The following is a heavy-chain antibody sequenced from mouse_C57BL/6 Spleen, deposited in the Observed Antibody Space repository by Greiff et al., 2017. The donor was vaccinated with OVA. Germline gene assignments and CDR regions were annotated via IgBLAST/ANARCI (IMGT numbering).Heavy chain of an antibody. J-gene: IGHJ4*01. V-gene: IGHV1-42*01. CDR3: ASYYGSSYDAMDY. Sequence: VQLKQSGPELVKPGASVKISCKASGYSFTGYYMNWVKQSPEKSLEWIGEINPSTGGTTYNQKFKAKATLTVDKSSSTAYMQLKSLTSEDSAVYYCASYYGSSYDAMDYWGQGTSVTVSS. CDR2: INPSTGGT. D-gene: IGHD1-1*01. CDR1: GYSFTGYY.